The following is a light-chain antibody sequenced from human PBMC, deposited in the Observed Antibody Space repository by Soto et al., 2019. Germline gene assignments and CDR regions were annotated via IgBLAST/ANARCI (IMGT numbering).Light chain of an antibody. Sequence: DIQLTQFPSSVSASVGDRVTITCRASQSISNHLYCYQQKPGKAPKLLIFAAASLQSGVPSRFSGSRAGPDFTLTISSLQPEDFATYYCQQSYSSPPTFGQGTKVDIK. J-gene: IGKJ1*01. V-gene: IGKV1-39*01. CDR3: QQSYSSPPT. CDR2: AAA. CDR1: QSISNH.